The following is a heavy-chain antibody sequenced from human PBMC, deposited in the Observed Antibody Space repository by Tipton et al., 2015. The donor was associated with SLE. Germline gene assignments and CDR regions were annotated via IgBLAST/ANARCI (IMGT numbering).Heavy chain of an antibody. J-gene: IGHJ2*01. V-gene: IGHV4-4*07. D-gene: IGHD4-17*01. CDR1: GDSITSYY. Sequence: TLSLTCSVSGDSITSYYWSWFRQSTGRGLEWIGRVYSSGDRDYNPSLRSRVTMSIDASQNRVSLRLKSVSAADTAVYYCARGSDGEYVRYFDVWGPGTLVTVSS. CDR3: ARGSDGEYVRYFDV. CDR2: VYSSGDR.